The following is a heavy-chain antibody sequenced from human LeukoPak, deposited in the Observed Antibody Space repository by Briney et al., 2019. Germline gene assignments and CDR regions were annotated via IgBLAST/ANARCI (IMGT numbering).Heavy chain of an antibody. V-gene: IGHV3-21*01. Sequence: GGSLRLSCAASGFTFSSYSMNWVRQAPGKGLEWVSSISSSSSYIYYAESMKGRLTISRDNAKNSLFLQMNSLRAEDTAVYYCARDDLPYDFWSGYSGIAYWGQGTLVTVSS. CDR1: GFTFSSYS. J-gene: IGHJ4*02. D-gene: IGHD3-3*01. CDR2: ISSSSSYI. CDR3: ARDDLPYDFWSGYSGIAY.